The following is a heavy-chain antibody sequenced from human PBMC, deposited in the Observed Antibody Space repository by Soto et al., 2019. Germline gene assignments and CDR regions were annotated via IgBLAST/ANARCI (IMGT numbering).Heavy chain of an antibody. V-gene: IGHV1-18*01. CDR1: GYTFTSYG. CDR2: ISAYNGNT. D-gene: IGHD2-15*01. CDR3: ARSGCSGGSCYSYYFDY. J-gene: IGHJ4*02. Sequence: QVQLVQSGAEVKKPGASVKVSCKASGYTFTSYGISWVRQAPGQGLEWMGWISAYNGNTNYAQKLQGRFTMTTDTSTSTVYMELRSLRSDDTAVYYCARSGCSGGSCYSYYFDYWGQGTLVTVSS.